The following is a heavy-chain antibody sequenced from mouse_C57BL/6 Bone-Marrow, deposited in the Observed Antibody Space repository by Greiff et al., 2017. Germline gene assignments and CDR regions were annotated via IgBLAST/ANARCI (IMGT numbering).Heavy chain of an antibody. CDR2: IHPNSGST. Sequence: QVQLQQPGAELVKPGASVKLSCKASGYTFTSYWMHWVKQRPGQGLEWIGMIHPNSGSTNYNEKFKSKATLTVDKSSSTAYMQLSSLTSEDSAVYYCAIYYDYGAWVAYWGQGTLVTVSA. CDR3: AIYYDYGAWVAY. CDR1: GYTFTSYW. J-gene: IGHJ3*01. D-gene: IGHD2-4*01. V-gene: IGHV1-64*01.